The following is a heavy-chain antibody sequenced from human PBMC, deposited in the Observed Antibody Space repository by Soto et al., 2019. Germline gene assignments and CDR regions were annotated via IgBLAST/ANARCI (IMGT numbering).Heavy chain of an antibody. Sequence: GASVKVSCKASGFSFTGYYIHWLRQAPGQGLEWMGWINAHSGGTEYAQKFQGRVTLTRDTSIPTAYLTLTSLTSDDTALYYCAKDLTRQLAYWLDPWGQGTQVTVSS. V-gene: IGHV1-2*02. D-gene: IGHD6-6*01. J-gene: IGHJ5*02. CDR1: GFSFTGYY. CDR2: INAHSGGT. CDR3: AKDLTRQLAYWLDP.